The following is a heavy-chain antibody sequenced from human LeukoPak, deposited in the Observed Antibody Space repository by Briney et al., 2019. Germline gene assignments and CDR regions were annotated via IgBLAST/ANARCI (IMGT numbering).Heavy chain of an antibody. J-gene: IGHJ4*02. V-gene: IGHV1-24*01. CDR1: GYTLTELS. Sequence: ASVKVSCKVSGYTLTELSMHWVRQAPGKGLEWMGGFDPEDGETIYAQKFHGRVTMTRDTSTSTVYMELSSLRSEDTAVYYCARVLRAYSDYEGLKYWGQGTLVTVSS. D-gene: IGHD5-12*01. CDR3: ARVLRAYSDYEGLKY. CDR2: FDPEDGET.